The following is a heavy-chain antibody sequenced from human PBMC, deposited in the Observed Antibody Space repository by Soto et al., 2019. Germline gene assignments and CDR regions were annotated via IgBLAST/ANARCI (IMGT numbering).Heavy chain of an antibody. CDR1: GYTFTSYG. CDR2: IIAYNGNT. V-gene: IGHV1-18*01. D-gene: IGHD3-16*02. Sequence: QVQLVQSGAEVKKPGASVKVSCKASGYTFTSYGISWVRQAPGQGLEWMGWIIAYNGNTNFAMKLQGRVNMTTDKSTRKAYMELRSLRSDDTAVYYCARLHLGELSLFGGSASWGQGTLVTVSS. CDR3: ARLHLGELSLFGGSAS. J-gene: IGHJ5*02.